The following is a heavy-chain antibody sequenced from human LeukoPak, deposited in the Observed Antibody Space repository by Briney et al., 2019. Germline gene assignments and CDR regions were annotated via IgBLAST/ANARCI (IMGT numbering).Heavy chain of an antibody. Sequence: PGGSLSLSCAASGFTFSDYNMSGLRQAPGRGVEWGSYISSGGSTIYYADSVKGRFTISRANAKNSLYLQMNSLRAEDTAVYYCARDTPHYYDSSRYSSDYYFAYWGQGTLVTVSS. CDR3: ARDTPHYYDSSRYSSDYYFAY. CDR1: GFTFSDYN. V-gene: IGHV3-11*04. D-gene: IGHD3-22*01. CDR2: ISSGGSTI. J-gene: IGHJ4*02.